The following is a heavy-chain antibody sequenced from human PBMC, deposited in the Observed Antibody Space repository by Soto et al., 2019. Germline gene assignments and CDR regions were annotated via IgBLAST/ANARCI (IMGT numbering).Heavy chain of an antibody. CDR3: EGGDV. Sequence: YLQQWGPGSLKPSETLSLTCVVSGGSFSCYFWRWFRHSPQKGLDWIGEIEENCKTYYNPTLTRRLPMSADKSSHELSRRLTSVTAADTAVYFWEGGDVWGQGTHVKVSS. CDR1: GGSFSCYF. CDR2: IEENCKT. V-gene: IGHV4-34*02. J-gene: IGHJ4*02.